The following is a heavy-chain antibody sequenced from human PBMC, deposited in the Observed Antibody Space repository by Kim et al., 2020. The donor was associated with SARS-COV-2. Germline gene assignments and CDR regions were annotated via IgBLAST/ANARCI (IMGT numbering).Heavy chain of an antibody. V-gene: IGHV4-34*01. CDR3: ARRVVVAATPYSV. J-gene: IGHJ4*02. D-gene: IGHD2-15*01. Sequence: YNPSLKSRVTISVDTSKNQFSLKLSSVTAADTAVYYCARRVVVAATPYSVWGQGTLVTVSS.